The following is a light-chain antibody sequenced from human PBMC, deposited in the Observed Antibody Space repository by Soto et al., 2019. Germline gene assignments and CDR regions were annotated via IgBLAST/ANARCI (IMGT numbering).Light chain of an antibody. V-gene: IGLV2-14*03. CDR1: SSDIGAYNF. CDR2: DVN. J-gene: IGLJ2*01. Sequence: QSALTQPASVSGSPGQSITISCTGTSSDIGAYNFVSWYQQHPGKAPKLMLYDVNIRPSGVSNRFSGSKSGNTASLTISGLQAEYEADYYCTSWTTSTTMIFGGRTKVTVL. CDR3: TSWTTSTTMI.